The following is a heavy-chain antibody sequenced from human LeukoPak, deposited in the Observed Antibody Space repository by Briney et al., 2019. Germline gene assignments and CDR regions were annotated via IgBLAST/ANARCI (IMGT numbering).Heavy chain of an antibody. D-gene: IGHD5-12*01. CDR2: GSYSGNT. V-gene: IGHV4-39*01. CDR3: ARRPRGHDGYHFDY. Sequence: SETLSLTCTVSGASISSSNYYWAWIRQPPGKGLEWIGSGSYSGNTYYNPSLKSRVTISVDTSNSQFSVKLSSVTAADTAVYYCARRPRGHDGYHFDYWGQGILVTVSS. CDR1: GASISSSNYY. J-gene: IGHJ4*02.